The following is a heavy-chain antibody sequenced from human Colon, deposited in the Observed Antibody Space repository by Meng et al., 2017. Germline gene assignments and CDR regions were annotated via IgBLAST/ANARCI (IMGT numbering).Heavy chain of an antibody. V-gene: IGHV3-53*01. J-gene: IGHJ3*02. D-gene: IGHD3-10*01. CDR2: IYTSDIT. CDR3: ARENMYFGSGQNDAFGI. CDR1: GFNANTYY. Sequence: GGSLRLSCAASGFNANTYYMDWVRQAPGKGLEWVSVIYTSDITYYTDSVKGRFTISRDSSKNTLYLQMNNLRAEDTAVYYCARENMYFGSGQNDAFGIWGQGKWVNVAS.